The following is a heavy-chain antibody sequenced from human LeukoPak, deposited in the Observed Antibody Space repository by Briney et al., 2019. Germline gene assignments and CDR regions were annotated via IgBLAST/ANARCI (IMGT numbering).Heavy chain of an antibody. CDR2: ISSNGGST. D-gene: IGHD5-24*01. CDR3: ARAERVEMATTHGAFDI. J-gene: IGHJ3*02. CDR1: GFTFSSYA. Sequence: GGSLRLSCAASGFTFSSYAMHWVRQAPGKGLEYVSAISSNGGSTYYANSVKGRFTISRDNSKNTLYLQMGSLRAEDMAVYYCARAERVEMATTHGAFDIWGQGTMVTVSS. V-gene: IGHV3-64*01.